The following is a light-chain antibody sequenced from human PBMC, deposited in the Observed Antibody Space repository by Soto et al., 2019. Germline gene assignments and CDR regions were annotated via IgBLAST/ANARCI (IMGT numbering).Light chain of an antibody. CDR2: GAS. CDR3: QQRSNGLT. CDR1: QSVRRD. Sequence: EIAMTQSPATLSVSPGERATLSCRTSQSVRRDLAWYQQKPGQAPRLLIYGASTRATGIPDRFSGSGSGTEFILTISSLEPEDFAVYYCQQRSNGLTFGGGTKV. V-gene: IGKV3-11*01. J-gene: IGKJ4*01.